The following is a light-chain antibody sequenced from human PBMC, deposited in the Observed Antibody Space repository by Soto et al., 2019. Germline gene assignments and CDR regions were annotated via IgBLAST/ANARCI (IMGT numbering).Light chain of an antibody. J-gene: IGKJ2*03. Sequence: EIVLTQSPGTLSLSPGERATLSCRASQSVSSSYLAWYQQKPGQAPRLLIYGASSRATGIPDRFSGSGSGTDFTLTISRLEPEDFAVYYCQRYRDSPPYSFGQGPKVDIK. CDR3: QRYRDSPPYS. CDR1: QSVSSSY. V-gene: IGKV3-20*01. CDR2: GAS.